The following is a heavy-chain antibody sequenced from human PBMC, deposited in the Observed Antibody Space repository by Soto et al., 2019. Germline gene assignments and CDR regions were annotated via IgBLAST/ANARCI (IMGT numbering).Heavy chain of an antibody. D-gene: IGHD1-26*01. V-gene: IGHV3-7*01. CDR3: TTSPHRDSERVFV. J-gene: IGHJ6*02. Sequence: PGGSLRLSCAASGFTFSSYAMSWVRQAPGKGLEWVANIKQDGTEKYYVDSVRGRLTASRDNAKSSLYLQMNSLRVEDTAVYYCTTSPHRDSERVFVWGQGTTVTVSS. CDR2: IKQDGTEK. CDR1: GFTFSSYA.